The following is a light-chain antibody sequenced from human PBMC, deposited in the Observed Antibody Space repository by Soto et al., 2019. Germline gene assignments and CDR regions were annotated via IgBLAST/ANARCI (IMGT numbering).Light chain of an antibody. CDR3: ISHTSTPSYV. CDR1: SSDVGGYNY. V-gene: IGLV2-14*01. CDR2: DVS. J-gene: IGLJ1*01. Sequence: QSALTQPASVSGSPGQSITIYCTGTSSDVGGYNYVSWYQQHPGKAPKVIVYDVSNRPSGVSDRFSGSKSGNTASLTISGLQAEDEADYYCISHTSTPSYVFGTGTKVTV.